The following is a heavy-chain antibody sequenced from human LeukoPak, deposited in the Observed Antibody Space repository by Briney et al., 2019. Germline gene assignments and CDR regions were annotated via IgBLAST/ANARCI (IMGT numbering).Heavy chain of an antibody. J-gene: IGHJ4*02. CDR3: ARLTSNGATYFEY. CDR1: GGSISSGSYY. Sequence: PSETLSLTCTVSGGSISSGSYYWGWIRQPPGKGLEWIGRIYYSGSTYYNPSLQSRVTISIDTSKNQFSLKLSSVTAADTAVYYCARLTSNGATYFEYWGQGTLVTVPS. CDR2: IYYSGST. D-gene: IGHD2-2*01. V-gene: IGHV4-39*01.